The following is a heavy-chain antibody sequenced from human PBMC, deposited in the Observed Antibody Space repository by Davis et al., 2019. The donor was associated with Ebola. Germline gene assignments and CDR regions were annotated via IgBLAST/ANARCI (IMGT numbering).Heavy chain of an antibody. CDR2: INPNSGGT. J-gene: IGHJ6*02. Sequence: AASVKVSCKASGYTFTGYYMHWVRQAPGQGLEWMGWINPNSGGTNYAQKLQGRVTMTTDTSTSTAYMELRSLGSDDTAVYYCARDHLGLPEDYYYYYGMDVWGQGTTVTVSS. CDR3: ARDHLGLPEDYYYYYGMDV. V-gene: IGHV1-2*02. D-gene: IGHD1-14*01. CDR1: GYTFTGYY.